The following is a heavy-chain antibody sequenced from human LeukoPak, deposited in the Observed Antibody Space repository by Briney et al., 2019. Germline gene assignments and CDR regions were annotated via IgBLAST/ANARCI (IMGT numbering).Heavy chain of an antibody. V-gene: IGHV3-21*06. CDR3: ARNPLISGYYYYYMDV. D-gene: IGHD3-16*01. CDR2: ISSGGGYT. Sequence: GGSLRLSCAASGFTFSSYSMNWVRQAPGKVLEWVSSISSGGGYTYYADSVKGRFTISRDNAKNSLYLQMKSLRAEDTAVYYCARNPLISGYYYYYMDVWGKGTTVTVSS. CDR1: GFTFSSYS. J-gene: IGHJ6*03.